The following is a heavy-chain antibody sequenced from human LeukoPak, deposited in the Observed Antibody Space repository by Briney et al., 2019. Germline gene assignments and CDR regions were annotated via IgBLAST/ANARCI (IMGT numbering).Heavy chain of an antibody. CDR1: GGSISSYY. CDR3: ARDKYGVSDY. V-gene: IGHV4-59*01. Sequence: SETLSLTCTVSGGSISSYYWSWIRQPPGKGLEWIGYIYYSGSTNYNPSLKSRVTISVDTSKNQFSLKLSSVTAADTAVYYCARDKYGVSDYWGQGTLVTASS. CDR2: IYYSGST. D-gene: IGHD6-13*01. J-gene: IGHJ4*02.